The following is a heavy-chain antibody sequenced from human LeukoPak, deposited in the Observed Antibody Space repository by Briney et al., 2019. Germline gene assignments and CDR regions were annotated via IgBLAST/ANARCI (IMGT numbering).Heavy chain of an antibody. D-gene: IGHD6-6*01. J-gene: IGHJ6*02. CDR2: IWYDGSNK. CDR1: GFTSSSYG. V-gene: IGHV3-33*01. CDR3: ARGQAARLDYYYGMDV. Sequence: PGGSLRLSCAASGFTSSSYGMHWVRQAPGKGLEWVAVIWYDGSNKYYADSVKGRFTISRDNSKNTLYLQMNSLRAEDTAVYYCARGQAARLDYYYGMDVWGQGTTVTVSS.